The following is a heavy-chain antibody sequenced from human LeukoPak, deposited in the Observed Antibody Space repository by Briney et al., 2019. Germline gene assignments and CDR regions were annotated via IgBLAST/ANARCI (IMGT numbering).Heavy chain of an antibody. V-gene: IGHV1-18*01. CDR1: GYSFNSYG. D-gene: IGHD2-2*01. Sequence: ASVKVSYKASGYSFNSYGIRWVRQAPGQGLEWMGWISAYNGNTNYAQKFQDRVTMTTDTSTSTAYMELRSLRSDDTAVYYCAREGYCNSTSCDKPFDCWGPGALVTVSS. J-gene: IGHJ4*02. CDR3: AREGYCNSTSCDKPFDC. CDR2: ISAYNGNT.